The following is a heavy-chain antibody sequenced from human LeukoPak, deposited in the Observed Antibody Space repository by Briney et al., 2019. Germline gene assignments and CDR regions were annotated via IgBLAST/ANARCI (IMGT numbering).Heavy chain of an antibody. J-gene: IGHJ4*02. D-gene: IGHD3-22*01. Sequence: GGSLRLSCAASGFTFSGYAMSWVRQAPGKGLEWVSAISGSGGSTNYADSVKGRFTISRDNSKNTLYLQMNSLRAEDTAVYYCAKDSSTLIVVVTPLAGWGQGTLVTVSS. V-gene: IGHV3-23*01. CDR2: ISGSGGST. CDR3: AKDSSTLIVVVTPLAG. CDR1: GFTFSGYA.